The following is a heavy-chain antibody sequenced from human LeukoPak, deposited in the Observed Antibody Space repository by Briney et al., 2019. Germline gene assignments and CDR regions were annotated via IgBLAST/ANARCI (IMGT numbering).Heavy chain of an antibody. D-gene: IGHD3-10*01. CDR3: ARVASSVPDY. CDR1: GGSISSYY. Sequence: SETLSLTCTVSGGSISSYYWSWIRQPPGKGLEWFGYIYYTGSTNYNPSLKSRVTISVDTSKNQFSLRLTSVTAADTAVYYCARVASSVPDYWGQGTLVTVSP. J-gene: IGHJ4*02. CDR2: IYYTGST. V-gene: IGHV4-59*08.